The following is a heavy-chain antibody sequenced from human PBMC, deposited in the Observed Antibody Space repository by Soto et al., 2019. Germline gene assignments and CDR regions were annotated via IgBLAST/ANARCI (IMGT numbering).Heavy chain of an antibody. CDR3: AKQQWLLNTEGYYFDY. J-gene: IGHJ4*02. CDR1: GFTFSSYA. Sequence: GGSLRLSCAASGFTFSSYAMSWVRQAPGKGLEWVSAISGSGGSTYYAYSVKGRFTISRDNSKNTLYLQMNSLRAEDTAVYYCAKQQWLLNTEGYYFDYWGQGTLVTVSS. CDR2: ISGSGGST. D-gene: IGHD5-12*01. V-gene: IGHV3-23*01.